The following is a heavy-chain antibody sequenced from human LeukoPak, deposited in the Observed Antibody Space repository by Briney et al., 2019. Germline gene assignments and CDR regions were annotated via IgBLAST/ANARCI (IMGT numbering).Heavy chain of an antibody. CDR3: ARYSGNYGLDY. D-gene: IGHD4-17*01. J-gene: IGHJ4*02. CDR1: GFTFSNFW. Sequence: PGGSLRLSCAASGFTFSNFWMTWVRQAPGKGLEWVANIKKDGSDKYYVDSVKGRFTISKDNSKNTLYLQMNSLRAEDTAVYYCARYSGNYGLDYWGQGTLVTVSS. V-gene: IGHV3-7*01. CDR2: IKKDGSDK.